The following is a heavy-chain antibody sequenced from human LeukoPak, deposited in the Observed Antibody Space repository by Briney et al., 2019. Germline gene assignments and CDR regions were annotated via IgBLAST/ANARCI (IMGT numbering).Heavy chain of an antibody. V-gene: IGHV1-8*01. D-gene: IGHD3-22*01. CDR3: ARDYYYDSSGHKSGYFDL. Sequence: ASVKVSCKDSGYTFTSYNINWVRQATGQGLEWMGWMHPNSGNTGYAQKFQGRVTMTRNTSITTAYMELSGLTSEDTAVYYCARDYYYDSSGHKSGYFDLWGRGTLVTVSS. CDR1: GYTFTSYN. J-gene: IGHJ2*01. CDR2: MHPNSGNT.